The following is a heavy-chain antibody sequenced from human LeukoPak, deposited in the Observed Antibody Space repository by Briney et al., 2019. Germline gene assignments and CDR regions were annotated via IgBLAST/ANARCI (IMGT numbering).Heavy chain of an antibody. Sequence: GASVKVSCKASGYTFTGYYMHWVRQAPGQGLEWMGWINPNSGGTNYAQKFQGRVTITADESMSTAYMGLSSLRSEDTAVYYCAETHGVPWGQGTLVTVSS. CDR2: INPNSGGT. J-gene: IGHJ4*02. D-gene: IGHD2-8*01. CDR3: AETHGVP. CDR1: GYTFTGYY. V-gene: IGHV1-2*02.